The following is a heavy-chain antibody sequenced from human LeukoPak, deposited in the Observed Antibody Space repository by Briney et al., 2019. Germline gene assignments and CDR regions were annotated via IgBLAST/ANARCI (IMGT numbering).Heavy chain of an antibody. CDR1: GFTFDDYA. Sequence: GGSLRLSCAASGFTFDDYAMHWVRQAPGKGLEWVSAISGSGGSTYYADSVKGRFTISRDNSKNTLYLQMNSLRAEDTAVYYCASPPRVATIDWGQGTLVTVSS. J-gene: IGHJ4*02. D-gene: IGHD5-24*01. CDR3: ASPPRVATID. V-gene: IGHV3-23*01. CDR2: ISGSGGST.